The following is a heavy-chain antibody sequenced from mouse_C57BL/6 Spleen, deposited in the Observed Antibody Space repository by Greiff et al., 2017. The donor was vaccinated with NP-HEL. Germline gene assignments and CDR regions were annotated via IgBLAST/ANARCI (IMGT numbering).Heavy chain of an antibody. V-gene: IGHV1-50*01. CDR3: ARWGKAC. J-gene: IGHJ3*01. CDR2: IDPSDSYT. CDR1: GYTFTSYW. D-gene: IGHD2-1*01. Sequence: QVQLQQPGAELVKPGASVKLSCKASGYTFTSYWMQWVKQRPGQGLEWIGEIDPSDSYTNYNQKFKGKATLTVDTSSSTAYMQLSSLTSEDSAVYYCARWGKACWGKGTLVTVSA.